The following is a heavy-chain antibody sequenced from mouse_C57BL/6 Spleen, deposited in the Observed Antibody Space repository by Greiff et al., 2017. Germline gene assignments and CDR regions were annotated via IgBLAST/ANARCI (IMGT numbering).Heavy chain of an antibody. J-gene: IGHJ3*01. CDR2: ISYDGSN. D-gene: IGHD2-1*01. CDR3: ARAGIYYGNYGAY. CDR1: GYSITSGYY. V-gene: IGHV3-6*01. Sequence: EVKLQESGPGLVKPSQSLSLTCSVTGYSITSGYYWNWIRQFPGNKLEWMGYISYDGSNNYNPSLKNRISITRDTSKNQFFLKLNSVTTEDTATYYCARAGIYYGNYGAYWGQGTLVTVSA.